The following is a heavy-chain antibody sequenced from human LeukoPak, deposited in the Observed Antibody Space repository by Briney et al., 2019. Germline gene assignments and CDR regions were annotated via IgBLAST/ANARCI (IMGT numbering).Heavy chain of an antibody. D-gene: IGHD1-26*01. Sequence: GGSLRLSCAASGFTVSSNYMSWVRQAPGKGLEWVSSISSSSSYIYYADSVKGRFTISRDNAKNSLYLQMNSLRAEDTAVYYCAKRLYSGSYSPFDYWGQGTLVTVSS. CDR1: GFTVSSNY. J-gene: IGHJ4*02. CDR2: ISSSSSYI. V-gene: IGHV3-21*01. CDR3: AKRLYSGSYSPFDY.